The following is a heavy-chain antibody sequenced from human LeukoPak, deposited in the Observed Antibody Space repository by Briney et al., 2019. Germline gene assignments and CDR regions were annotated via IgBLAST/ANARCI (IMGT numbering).Heavy chain of an antibody. CDR1: GYTFTSYG. CDR3: ARNQYSGSYSPRDGMDV. D-gene: IGHD1-26*01. Sequence: ASVKVSCKASGYTFTSYGISWVRQAPGQGLEWMGWISAYNGNTNYAQKLQGRVTMTTDTSTSTAYMELRSLRSDDTAVYYCARNQYSGSYSPRDGMDVWGKGTTVTVSS. CDR2: ISAYNGNT. V-gene: IGHV1-18*01. J-gene: IGHJ6*04.